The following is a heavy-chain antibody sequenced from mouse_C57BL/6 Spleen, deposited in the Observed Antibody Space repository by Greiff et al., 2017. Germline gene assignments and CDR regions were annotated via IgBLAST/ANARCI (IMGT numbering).Heavy chain of an antibody. J-gene: IGHJ3*01. V-gene: IGHV14-1*01. CDR3: TTVYDYDPFAY. CDR1: GFTITNYY. Sequence: VQLQQSGAELVRPGASVKLSCTASGFTITNYYMHWVKQRPEQGLEWIGRIDPEDGDTDYDPKFKGKATMTADTSSNTAYLQLSSLTSEDTAVYYCTTVYDYDPFAYWGQGTLVTVSA. CDR2: IDPEDGDT. D-gene: IGHD2-4*01.